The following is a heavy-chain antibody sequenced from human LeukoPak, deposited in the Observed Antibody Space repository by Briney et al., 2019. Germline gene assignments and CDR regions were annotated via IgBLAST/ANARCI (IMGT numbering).Heavy chain of an antibody. D-gene: IGHD3-22*01. J-gene: IGHJ4*02. CDR1: GFTVSSNF. CDR3: ARKTDSSGSGDY. V-gene: IGHV3-53*01. CDR2: IYSRGGT. Sequence: GGSLRLSCAASGFTVSSNFMSWVRQAPGKGLECVSVIYSRGGTYYADTVQGRFTISRDASKNTLFLQMNSLRADDTAVYYCARKTDSSGSGDYWGQGTLVTVSS.